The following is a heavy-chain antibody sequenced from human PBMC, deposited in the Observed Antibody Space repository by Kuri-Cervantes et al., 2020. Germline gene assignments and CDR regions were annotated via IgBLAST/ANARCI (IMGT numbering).Heavy chain of an antibody. V-gene: IGHV3-48*01. CDR2: ISSGGSDL. CDR1: GFTFSSYA. D-gene: IGHD6-19*01. J-gene: IGHJ4*02. CDR3: ARRYTSGWYFFDY. Sequence: GESLKISCAASGFTFSSYAMSWVRQAPGKGLEWVSYISSGGSDLYYTDSVKGRFTISRDNAKNSLYLQMDSLRAEDTAVYYCARRYTSGWYFFDYWGQGTLVTVSS.